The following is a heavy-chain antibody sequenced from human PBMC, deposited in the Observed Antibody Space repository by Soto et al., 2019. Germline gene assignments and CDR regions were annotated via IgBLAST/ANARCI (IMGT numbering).Heavy chain of an antibody. CDR2: IYSSGNT. J-gene: IGHJ5*02. Sequence: QVQLQVSGPGLVEPSQTLSLTCTVSGASVSSGDYYWTWIRQPPGKDLEWIGYIYSSGNTNYNPSLRSRVTMSKDTSKNQLSLKLNSVTAADTAVYYCARRVTGGGERFDPWGLGTLVTVSS. CDR1: GASVSSGDYY. D-gene: IGHD7-27*01. V-gene: IGHV4-30-4*01. CDR3: ARRVTGGGERFDP.